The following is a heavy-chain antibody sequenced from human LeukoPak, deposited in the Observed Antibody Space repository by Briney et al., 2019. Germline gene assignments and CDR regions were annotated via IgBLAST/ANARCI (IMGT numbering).Heavy chain of an antibody. V-gene: IGHV3-23*01. J-gene: IGHJ3*02. CDR2: ICGSGGST. CDR1: GFTFSSYA. CDR3: AKQGNKDSSGYPKAFDI. Sequence: GGSLRLSCAASGFTFSSYALSWVRQAPGKGLEWVSAICGSGGSTYYANSVKGRFTISRDNSKNTLYLQMNSLRAEDTAVYYCAKQGNKDSSGYPKAFDIWGQGTMVTVSS. D-gene: IGHD3-22*01.